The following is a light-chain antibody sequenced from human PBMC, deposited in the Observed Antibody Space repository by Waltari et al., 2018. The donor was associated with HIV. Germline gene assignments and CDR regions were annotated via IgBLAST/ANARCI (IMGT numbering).Light chain of an antibody. CDR2: GAS. CDR3: QQYGSSPGT. Sequence: EIVLTQSPGTLSLSPGERATPSCWASETVNRNYLAWYQQKPGQASRLLIYGASSRATGIPDRFSGSGSGTGFTLTISRLESEDFAVYYCQQYGSSPGTFGQGTKLEIK. J-gene: IGKJ2*01. CDR1: ETVNRNY. V-gene: IGKV3-20*01.